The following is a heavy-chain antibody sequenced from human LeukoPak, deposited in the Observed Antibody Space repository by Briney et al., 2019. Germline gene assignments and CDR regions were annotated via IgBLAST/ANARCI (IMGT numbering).Heavy chain of an antibody. CDR3: AASRGANNWFDP. CDR1: GCTFSSYA. D-gene: IGHD1-26*01. J-gene: IGHJ5*02. V-gene: IGHV1-69*01. CDR2: IIPIFGTA. Sequence: GASVKVSCKASGCTFSSYAISWVRQAPGQGLEWMGGIIPIFGTANYAQKFQGRVTITADESTSTAYMELSSLRSEDTAVYYCAASRGANNWFDPWGQGTLVTVSS.